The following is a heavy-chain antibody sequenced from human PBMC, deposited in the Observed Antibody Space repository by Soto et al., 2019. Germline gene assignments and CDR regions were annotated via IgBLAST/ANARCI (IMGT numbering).Heavy chain of an antibody. D-gene: IGHD5-12*01. CDR2: ISAYNGNT. CDR1: GYTFTSYG. Sequence: ASVKVSCKASGYTFTSYGISWVRQAPGQGLEWMGWISAYNGNTNYAQKLQGRVTMTTDTSTSTAYMELGSLRSDDTAVYYCARDTIWWLPNVNYYGMDLWGQGPRSPSP. V-gene: IGHV1-18*01. CDR3: ARDTIWWLPNVNYYGMDL. J-gene: IGHJ6*02.